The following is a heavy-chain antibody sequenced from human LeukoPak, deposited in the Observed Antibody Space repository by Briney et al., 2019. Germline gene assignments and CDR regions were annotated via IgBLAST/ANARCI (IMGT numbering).Heavy chain of an antibody. Sequence: PGGSLRLSCAASGFTFSGYWMSWVRQAPGKGLEWVSVIYSGGSTYYADSVKGRFTISRDNSKNTLYLQMNSLRAEDTAVYYCARERTSLFDYWGQGTLVTVSS. CDR3: ARERTSLFDY. J-gene: IGHJ4*02. CDR1: GFTFSGYW. V-gene: IGHV3-66*01. CDR2: IYSGGST. D-gene: IGHD1-7*01.